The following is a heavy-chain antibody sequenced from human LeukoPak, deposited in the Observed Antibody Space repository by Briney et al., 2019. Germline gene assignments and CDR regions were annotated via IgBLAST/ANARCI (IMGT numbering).Heavy chain of an antibody. CDR3: ARLYGGNPWGAFDI. D-gene: IGHD4-23*01. CDR2: TYYRSKWYS. CDR1: GDSVSTNSGA. Sequence: SQTLSLTCAISGDSVSTNSGAWNWIRQSPSRGLEWLGRTYYRSKWYSDYAVSVKSRITIKADTSKNQFSLQLNSVSPEDTAVYYCARLYGGNPWGAFDIWGQGTMVTVSS. J-gene: IGHJ3*02. V-gene: IGHV6-1*01.